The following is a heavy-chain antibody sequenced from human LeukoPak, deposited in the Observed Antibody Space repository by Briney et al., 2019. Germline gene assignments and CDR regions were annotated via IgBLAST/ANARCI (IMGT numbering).Heavy chain of an antibody. D-gene: IGHD3-10*01. Sequence: ASVKVSCKASGGTFSSYAISWVRQAPGQGLEWMGRIIPILGIANYAQKFQGRVTITADKSTSTAYMELSSLRSEDTAVYYCARGWGITMVRGVSHFDYWGQGTLVTVSS. CDR3: ARGWGITMVRGVSHFDY. J-gene: IGHJ4*02. CDR1: GGTFSSYA. V-gene: IGHV1-69*04. CDR2: IIPILGIA.